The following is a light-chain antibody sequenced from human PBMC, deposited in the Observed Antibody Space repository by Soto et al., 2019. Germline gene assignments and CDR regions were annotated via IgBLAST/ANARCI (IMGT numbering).Light chain of an antibody. CDR2: FGS. CDR3: QQADSFPLT. V-gene: IGKV1-12*01. J-gene: IGKJ4*01. Sequence: DIQMTQSPSSVSASVGDRVTLTCRASQDIGNLLSWYQQKPGKAPKLLIYFGSTLQTGVPSRFSGSGSGTDFTLTISSLHPEDLATYYCQQADSFPLTFGRGTRVEIK. CDR1: QDIGNL.